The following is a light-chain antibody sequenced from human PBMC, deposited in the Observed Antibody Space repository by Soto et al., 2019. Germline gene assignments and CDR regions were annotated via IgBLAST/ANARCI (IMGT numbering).Light chain of an antibody. CDR3: SSYTSSSTLVV. Sequence: QSVLTQPASVSGSPGQSITISCTGTSSDVGGYNYVSWYQQHPGKAPKLMIYDVSHRPSGVSNRFSGSKSGNTASLTISGLQAEDEADYYCSSYTSSSTLVVFGGGTKGTVL. CDR1: SSDVGGYNY. V-gene: IGLV2-14*01. CDR2: DVS. J-gene: IGLJ2*01.